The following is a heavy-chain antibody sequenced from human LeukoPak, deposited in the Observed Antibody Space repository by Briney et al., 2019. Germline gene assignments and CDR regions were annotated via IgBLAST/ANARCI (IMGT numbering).Heavy chain of an antibody. CDR3: ARDSIPYYYDSSGSLDY. CDR2: INPNTGGT. J-gene: IGHJ4*02. Sequence: ASVKVSCKASGYTYTGFHMQWVRQAPGQGLEWMGWINPNTGGTNSAQKFQGRVTMTRDTSISTAYMELSRLRSDDTAVYYCARDSIPYYYDSSGSLDYWGQGTLVTVSS. V-gene: IGHV1-2*02. D-gene: IGHD3-22*01. CDR1: GYTYTGFH.